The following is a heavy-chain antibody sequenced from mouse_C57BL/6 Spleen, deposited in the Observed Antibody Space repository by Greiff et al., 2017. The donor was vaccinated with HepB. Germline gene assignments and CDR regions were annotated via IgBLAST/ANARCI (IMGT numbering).Heavy chain of an antibody. CDR3: ARGNTTVPVAV. J-gene: IGHJ1*03. CDR2: ISDGGSYT. D-gene: IGHD1-1*01. V-gene: IGHV5-4*03. Sequence: DVKLVESGGGLVKPGGSLKLSCAASGFTFSSYAMSWVRQTPEKRLEWVATISDGGSYTYYPDNVKGRFTISRDNAKNNLYLQMSHLKSEDTAMYYCARGNTTVPVAVWGTGTTVTVAS. CDR1: GFTFSSYA.